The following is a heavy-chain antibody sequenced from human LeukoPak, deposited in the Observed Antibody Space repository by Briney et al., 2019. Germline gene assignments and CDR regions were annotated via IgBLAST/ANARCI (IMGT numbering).Heavy chain of an antibody. CDR2: ISSSSSYI. D-gene: IGHD2-21*02. V-gene: IGHV3-21*01. CDR3: ARDRSPFTVVTAFDI. J-gene: IGHJ3*02. Sequence: PGGSLRLSCAASGFTFSNYAMHWVRQAPGKGLEWVSSISSSSSYIYYADSVKGRFTISRDNAKNSLYLQMNSLRAEDTAVYYCARDRSPFTVVTAFDIWGQGTMVTVSS. CDR1: GFTFSNYA.